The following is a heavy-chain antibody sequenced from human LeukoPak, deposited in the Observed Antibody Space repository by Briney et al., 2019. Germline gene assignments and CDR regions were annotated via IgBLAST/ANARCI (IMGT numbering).Heavy chain of an antibody. CDR3: ANPQSRGYDYLDY. J-gene: IGHJ4*02. Sequence: GGSLRLSCAASGFTFRNYGMHWVRQAPGKGLELVAVISIDGSEKYYADSVKGRFTISRDNSKNTLYLQMNSLRGDDTAVYYCANPQSRGYDYLDYWGQGTLVTVSS. CDR2: ISIDGSEK. V-gene: IGHV3-30*18. D-gene: IGHD5-12*01. CDR1: GFTFRNYG.